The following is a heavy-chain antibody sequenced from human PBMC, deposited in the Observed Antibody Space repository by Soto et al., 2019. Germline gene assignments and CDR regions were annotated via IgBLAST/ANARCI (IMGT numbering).Heavy chain of an antibody. J-gene: IGHJ5*02. D-gene: IGHD2-15*01. V-gene: IGHV4-31*03. CDR3: AAQGGLESRYFYALFA. CDR2: IYYTGTT. Sequence: QVQLQQSGPGLVKPSETLSLTCTVPAGSVTSDPYYFTWVRRRPGKGLEWIGYIYYTGTTYYSPSLRSRASISRDTSKNKSSLRLTSVTAADTAVYYCAAQGGLESRYFYALFAWGQGTLVTVS. CDR1: AGSVTSDPYY.